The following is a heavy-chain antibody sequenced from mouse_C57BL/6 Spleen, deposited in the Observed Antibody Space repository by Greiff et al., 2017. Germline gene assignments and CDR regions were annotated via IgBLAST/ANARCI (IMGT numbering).Heavy chain of an antibody. V-gene: IGHV1-64*01. D-gene: IGHD1-1*01. CDR3: ARYYSSSAWFAY. Sequence: QVQLQQPGAELVKPGASVKLSCKASGYTFNSYWMHWVKQRPGQGLEWIGMIHPNSGSTNYNEKFKSKATLTVDKSSRTAYMQLSSLTSEDSSVYYCARYYSSSAWFAYWGQGTLVTVSA. J-gene: IGHJ3*01. CDR1: GYTFNSYW. CDR2: IHPNSGST.